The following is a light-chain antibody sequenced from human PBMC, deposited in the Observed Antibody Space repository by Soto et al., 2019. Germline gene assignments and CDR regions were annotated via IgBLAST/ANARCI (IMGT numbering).Light chain of an antibody. J-gene: IGKJ1*01. V-gene: IGKV1-5*03. CDR3: QQYNSHPWT. CDR1: QSISGW. CDR2: KAS. Sequence: DIQMTQSPSTLSASVGDRVTVTCRASQSISGWLAWYQQKPGKAPKLLIYKASSLESGVPSRFSGSGSGTEFTLTISSLQPDDFATYYCQQYNSHPWTFGQGTKVEIK.